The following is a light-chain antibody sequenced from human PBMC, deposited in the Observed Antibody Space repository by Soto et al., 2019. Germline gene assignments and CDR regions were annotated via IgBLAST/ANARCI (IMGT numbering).Light chain of an antibody. CDR3: GTWDNSLNPGGYV. J-gene: IGLJ1*01. CDR2: DNN. V-gene: IGLV1-51*01. CDR1: SSNIGNNY. Sequence: QSVLTQPPSVSAAPGQKVTISCSGSSSNIGNNYVSWYQHLPGTAPKLLIYDNNERPSGIPDRFSGSKSGTSATLGITGLQAGEEADYYCGTWDNSLNPGGYVFGTVTKLTVL.